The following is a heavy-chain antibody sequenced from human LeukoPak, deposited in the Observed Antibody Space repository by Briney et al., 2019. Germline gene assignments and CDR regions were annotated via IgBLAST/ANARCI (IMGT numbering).Heavy chain of an antibody. Sequence: ASVKVFCKASGGTFTSYGISWVRQAPGRGLEWMGWSSAYSGNTNYAQKLQGRVTMTTDTSTSTAYMELRSLRSDDTAVYYCARWPRGYYDSSGHYYFDYWGQGTLVTVSS. D-gene: IGHD3-22*01. CDR2: SSAYSGNT. J-gene: IGHJ4*02. V-gene: IGHV1-18*01. CDR3: ARWPRGYYDSSGHYYFDY. CDR1: GGTFTSYG.